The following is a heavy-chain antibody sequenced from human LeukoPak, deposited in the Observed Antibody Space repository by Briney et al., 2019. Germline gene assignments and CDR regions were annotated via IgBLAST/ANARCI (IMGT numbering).Heavy chain of an antibody. CDR2: IIPIFGTA. J-gene: IGHJ6*03. CDR1: GGTFSSYA. CDR3: ARGGYRYGNKYYYMDV. Sequence: ASVKVSCKASGGTFSSYAISWVRQAPGQGLEWMGGIIPIFGTANYAQKFQGRVTITTDESTSTAYMELSSLRSEDTAVYYCARGGYRYGNKYYYMDVWGKGTTVTVSS. D-gene: IGHD5-18*01. V-gene: IGHV1-69*05.